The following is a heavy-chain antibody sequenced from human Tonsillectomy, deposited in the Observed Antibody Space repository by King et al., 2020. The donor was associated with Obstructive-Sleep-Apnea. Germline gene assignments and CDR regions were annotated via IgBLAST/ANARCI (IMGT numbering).Heavy chain of an antibody. CDR3: ARDPPPYSRDYYGMDV. V-gene: IGHV1-18*01. CDR2: ISPYNGNT. J-gene: IGHJ6*02. CDR1: GYTFTSYG. D-gene: IGHD4-11*01. Sequence: QLVQSGAEVKKPGASVKVSCKASGYTFTSYGISWVRQAPGQGLEWMGWISPYNGNTYYEQKVQGRVTMTTDTSTSTAFLELRSLISDDTAVYYCARDPPPYSRDYYGMDVWGQGTTVTVSS.